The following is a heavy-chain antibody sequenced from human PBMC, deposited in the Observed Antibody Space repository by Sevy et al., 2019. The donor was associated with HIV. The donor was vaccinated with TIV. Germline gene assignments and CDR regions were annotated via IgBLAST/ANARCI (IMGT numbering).Heavy chain of an antibody. D-gene: IGHD6-6*01. Sequence: GGSLRLSCAASGFTFSDYAIHWVRQAPGKGLEWLAVISYHGRNQFYADSVRGRFTISRDDSKNTVYLQMNRLRPDDTAVYYCARKQFVLPFDYWGQRTLVTVSS. CDR2: ISYHGRNQ. J-gene: IGHJ4*02. CDR3: ARKQFVLPFDY. CDR1: GFTFSDYA. V-gene: IGHV3-30*04.